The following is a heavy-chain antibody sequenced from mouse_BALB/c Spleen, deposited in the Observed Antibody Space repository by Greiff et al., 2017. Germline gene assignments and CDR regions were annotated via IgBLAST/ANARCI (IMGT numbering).Heavy chain of an antibody. CDR1: GFSLTSYG. D-gene: IGHD2-4*01. V-gene: IGHV2-2*02. CDR2: IWSGGST. Sequence: VQLKESGPGLVQPSQSLSITCTVSGFSLTSYGVHWVRQSPGKGLEWLGVIWSGGSTDYNAAFISRLSISKDNSKSQVFFKMNSLQANDTAIYYCARKGLRREDYAMDYWGQGTSVTVSS. CDR3: ARKGLRREDYAMDY. J-gene: IGHJ4*01.